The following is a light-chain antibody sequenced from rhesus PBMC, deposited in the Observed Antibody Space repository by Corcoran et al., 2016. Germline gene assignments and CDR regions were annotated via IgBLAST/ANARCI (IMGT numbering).Light chain of an antibody. J-gene: IGKJ1*01. Sequence: DIQMTQSPSSLSASVGDTVTITCRASQAISNYLAWFQQKPGKAPKPLIYSASNLGSGVPSRFSGSGPGTDFTLTINSLQPEDFAVYPCQQYNSYPPTFGQGTKVEIK. CDR1: QAISNY. CDR2: SAS. V-gene: IGKV1S14*01. CDR3: QQYNSYPPT.